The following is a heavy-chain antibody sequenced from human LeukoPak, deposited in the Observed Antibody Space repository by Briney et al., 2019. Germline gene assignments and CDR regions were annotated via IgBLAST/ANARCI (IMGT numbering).Heavy chain of an antibody. CDR1: GFTFSSYA. J-gene: IGHJ3*02. V-gene: IGHV3-23*01. CDR2: ISGSGGST. CDR3: AKDLSPAEERLELLLEIYDAFDI. D-gene: IGHD1-7*01. Sequence: GGSLRLSCAASGFTFSSYAMSWVRQAPGKGLEWVSAISGSGGSTYYADSVKGRFTISRDNSKNTLYLQMNSLRAEDTAVYYCAKDLSPAEERLELLLEIYDAFDIWGQGTMVTVSS.